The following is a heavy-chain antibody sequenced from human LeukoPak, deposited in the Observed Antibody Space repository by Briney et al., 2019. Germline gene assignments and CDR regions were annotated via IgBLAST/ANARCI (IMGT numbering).Heavy chain of an antibody. J-gene: IGHJ4*02. V-gene: IGHV1-69*05. CDR3: ATRRGITGTTSDY. CDR2: IIPIFGTA. Sequence: SVTVSCKASGGTFSSYAISWLRRAPGQGLEWMGGIIPIFGTANYAQKFQGRVTLTTEASASTAYMEQSSLRSEATAVYYCATRRGITGTTSDYWGQGPLITVSS. D-gene: IGHD1-7*01. CDR1: GGTFSSYA.